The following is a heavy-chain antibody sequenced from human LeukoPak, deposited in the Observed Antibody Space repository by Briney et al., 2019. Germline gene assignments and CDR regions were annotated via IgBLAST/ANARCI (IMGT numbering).Heavy chain of an antibody. J-gene: IGHJ4*02. D-gene: IGHD6-19*01. CDR2: INHSEST. CDR1: GGSFSGYY. CDR3: ARVQQAVADYFDY. Sequence: SETLSLTCAVYGGSFSGYYWSWIRQPPGKGLEWIGEINHSESTNYNPCLKSRVTISVDTSKNQFSLKLSSVTAADTAVYYCARVQQAVADYFDYWGQGTLVTVSS. V-gene: IGHV4-34*01.